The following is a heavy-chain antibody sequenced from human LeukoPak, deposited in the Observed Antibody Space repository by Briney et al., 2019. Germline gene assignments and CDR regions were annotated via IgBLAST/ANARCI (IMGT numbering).Heavy chain of an antibody. CDR1: GFTFSSYA. D-gene: IGHD6-13*01. V-gene: IGHV3-30-3*01. CDR3: ARTSGSNWPVYY. Sequence: GGSLRLSCTLSGFTFSSYATYWVRQAPGKGLEWVAVISYDGTNKSYADSVKGRFTISRDNANNTLFLQMNSLRAEDTAVYYCARTSGSNWPVYYWGQGTLVTVSS. J-gene: IGHJ4*02. CDR2: ISYDGTNK.